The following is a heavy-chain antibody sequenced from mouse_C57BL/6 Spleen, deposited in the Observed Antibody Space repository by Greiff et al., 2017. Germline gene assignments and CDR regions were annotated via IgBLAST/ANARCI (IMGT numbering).Heavy chain of an antibody. CDR1: GYTFTDYY. CDR3: ARSGD. Sequence: EVQLQQSGPELVKPAASVKISCKASGYTFTDYYMNWVKQSHGKSLEWIGDINPNNGGTSYNQKFKGKATLTVDKSSSTAYMELRSLTSEDSAVYYCARSGDWGQGTLVTVSA. CDR2: INPNNGGT. V-gene: IGHV1-26*01. J-gene: IGHJ3*01.